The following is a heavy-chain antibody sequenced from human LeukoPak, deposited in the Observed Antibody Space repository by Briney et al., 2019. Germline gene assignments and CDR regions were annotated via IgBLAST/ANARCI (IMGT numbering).Heavy chain of an antibody. V-gene: IGHV4-34*01. CDR1: GGSFGGYY. J-gene: IGHJ4*02. D-gene: IGHD4-17*01. CDR3: ARGDGTVTTGRNFDY. Sequence: ETLSLTCAVYGGSFGGYYWSWIRQPPGKGLEWIGEINHSGSTNYNPSLKSRVTISVDTSKNQFSLKLSSVTAADTAVYYCARGDGTVTTGRNFDYWGQGTLVTVSS. CDR2: INHSGST.